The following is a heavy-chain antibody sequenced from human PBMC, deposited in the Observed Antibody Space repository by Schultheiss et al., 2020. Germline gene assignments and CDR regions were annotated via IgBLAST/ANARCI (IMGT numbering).Heavy chain of an antibody. D-gene: IGHD3-16*01. V-gene: IGHV4-4*07. CDR1: GGSISGYY. CDR3: ARGSPAAAKGDDN. Sequence: SETLSLTCSVSGGSISGYYWSWIRQPAGKGLEWIGRIYTSGSTNYNPSLKSRVTMSVDRSKNEVSLKLTFVTAADTAVYYCARGSPAAAKGDDNWGQGTLVTVSS. J-gene: IGHJ4*02. CDR2: IYTSGST.